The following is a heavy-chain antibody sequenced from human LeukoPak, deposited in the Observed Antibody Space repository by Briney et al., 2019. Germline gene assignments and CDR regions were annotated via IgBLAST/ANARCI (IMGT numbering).Heavy chain of an antibody. CDR3: ARDGLLGYYYMDV. V-gene: IGHV4-59*12. CDR1: GGSISSYY. Sequence: SETLSLTCTVSGGSISSYYWSWIRQPPGKGLEWIGYIYYSGSTNYNPSLKSRVTISVDTSKNQFSLKLSSVTAADTAVYYCARDGLLGYYYMDVWGKGTTVTVSS. D-gene: IGHD2-21*01. CDR2: IYYSGST. J-gene: IGHJ6*03.